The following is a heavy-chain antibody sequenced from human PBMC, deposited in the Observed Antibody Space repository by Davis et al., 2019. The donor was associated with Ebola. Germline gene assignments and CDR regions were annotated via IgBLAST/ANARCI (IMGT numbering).Heavy chain of an antibody. D-gene: IGHD3-10*01. J-gene: IGHJ5*02. CDR1: GGSISSSSYY. CDR3: ARRGKILLWFGELTDWFDP. Sequence: SETLSLTCTVSGGSISSSSYYWGWIRQPPGKGLEWIGSIYYSGSTYYNPSLKSRVTISVDTSKNQFSLKLSSVTAADTAVYYCARRGKILLWFGELTDWFDPWGQGNLVTVSS. V-gene: IGHV4-39*01. CDR2: IYYSGST.